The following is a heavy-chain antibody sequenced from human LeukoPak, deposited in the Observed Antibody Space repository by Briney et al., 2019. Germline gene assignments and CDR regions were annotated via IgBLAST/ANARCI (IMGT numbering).Heavy chain of an antibody. CDR2: ISAYNGNT. CDR3: ARGRGPDYYYDSSGYCNWFDP. D-gene: IGHD3-22*01. V-gene: IGHV1-18*01. CDR1: GYTFTSYG. J-gene: IGHJ5*02. Sequence: ASVKVSCKASGYTFTSYGISWVRQAPGQGLEWMGWISAYNGNTNYAQKLQGRVTMTRNTSISTAYMELSSLRSEDTAVYYCARGRGPDYYYDSSGYCNWFDPWGQGTLATVSP.